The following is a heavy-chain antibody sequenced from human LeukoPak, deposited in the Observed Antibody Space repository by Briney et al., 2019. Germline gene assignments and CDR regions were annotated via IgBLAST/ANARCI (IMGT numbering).Heavy chain of an antibody. Sequence: SETLSLTCTVSGGSISSYYWGWIRQPPGKGLEWIGYIYYSGSTNYNPSLKSQVTISVDTSKNQFSLKLSSVTAADTAVYYCARFRIAAAGSFDYWGQGTLVTVSS. CDR3: ARFRIAAAGSFDY. CDR1: GGSISSYY. D-gene: IGHD6-13*01. V-gene: IGHV4-59*08. CDR2: IYYSGST. J-gene: IGHJ4*02.